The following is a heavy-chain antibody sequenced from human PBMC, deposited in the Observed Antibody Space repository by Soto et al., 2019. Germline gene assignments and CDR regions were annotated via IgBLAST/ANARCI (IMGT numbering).Heavy chain of an antibody. V-gene: IGHV4-59*01. CDR1: GGSISSYY. CDR3: ARVGSGWYGWFDP. CDR2: IYYSGST. J-gene: IGHJ5*02. D-gene: IGHD6-19*01. Sequence: SETLSLTCTVSGGSISSYYWSWIRQPPGKGLEWIGYIYYSGSTNYNPSLKSRVTISVDTSKNQFSLKLSSVTAADTAVYYCARVGSGWYGWFDPWGQGTLVTVSS.